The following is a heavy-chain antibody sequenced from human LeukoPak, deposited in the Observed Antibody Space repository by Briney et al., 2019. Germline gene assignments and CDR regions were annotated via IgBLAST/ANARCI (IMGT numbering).Heavy chain of an antibody. J-gene: IGHJ5*02. D-gene: IGHD3-10*01. V-gene: IGHV1-69*06. Sequence: ASVKVSCKASGYTFTSYGISWVRQAPGQGLEWMGGIIPIFGTANYAQKFQGRVTITADKSTSTAYMELSSLRSEDTAVYYCARDQSATMVRGVIISNWFDPWGQGTLVTVSS. CDR3: ARDQSATMVRGVIISNWFDP. CDR1: GYTFTSYG. CDR2: IIPIFGTA.